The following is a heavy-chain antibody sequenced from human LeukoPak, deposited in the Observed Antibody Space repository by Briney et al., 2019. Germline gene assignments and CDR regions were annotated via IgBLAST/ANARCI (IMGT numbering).Heavy chain of an antibody. Sequence: ASVKVSCKASGYTFTTYGISWVRQAPGQGLEWMGWISAYNGNTTYAQKLQGRVTMTTDTSTSTVYMEPSSLRSEDTAVYYRARGLGVVIFTGGRGTLVTVSS. CDR1: GYTFTTYG. D-gene: IGHD3-3*01. V-gene: IGHV1-18*01. CDR2: ISAYNGNT. J-gene: IGHJ4*02. CDR3: ARGLGVVIFT.